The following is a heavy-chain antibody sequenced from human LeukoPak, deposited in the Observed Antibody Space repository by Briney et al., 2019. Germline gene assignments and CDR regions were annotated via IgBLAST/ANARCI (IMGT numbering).Heavy chain of an antibody. V-gene: IGHV3-30*04. J-gene: IGHJ4*02. CDR3: ARPYSSGWYGDFDF. D-gene: IGHD6-19*01. Sequence: GGSLRLSCAASGFAFSSYAMHWVRQAPGKGLEWVAVISYDGSNKYYADSVKGRFTISRDNSKNTLYLQTNSLRAEDTAVYCCARPYSSGWYGDFDFWGQGTLVTVFS. CDR1: GFAFSSYA. CDR2: ISYDGSNK.